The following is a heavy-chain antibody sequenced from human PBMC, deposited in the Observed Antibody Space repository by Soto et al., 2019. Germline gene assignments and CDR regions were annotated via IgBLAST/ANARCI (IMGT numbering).Heavy chain of an antibody. Sequence: GGSLRLSCAASGFTFSDYAITWVRQAPGKGLEWGSAISVSGSSIYYADSGKGRFTISRDNSKNTQHLQINTRRAEDTAVYYCVKALVPLSGNSWGQVSPV. V-gene: IGHV3-23*01. J-gene: IGHJ1*01. CDR1: GFTFSDYA. CDR3: VKALVPLSGNS. CDR2: ISVSGSSI. D-gene: IGHD1-26*01.